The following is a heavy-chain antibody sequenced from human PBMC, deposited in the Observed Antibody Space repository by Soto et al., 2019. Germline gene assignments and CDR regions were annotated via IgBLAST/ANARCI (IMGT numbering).Heavy chain of an antibody. D-gene: IGHD2-8*02. J-gene: IGHJ6*01. V-gene: IGHV3-23*01. CDR1: GFTFNNYA. Sequence: EVQLLESGGGLVQPGGSLRLSCAASGFTFNNYAMTWVRQAPGKGLEWVSTISGSDGSTYYADSVKGRFTISRDNSKNALYLQMSSLRAEDTALYYCVKDWTGDTCPCMDVWGQGTTVTVFS. CDR2: ISGSDGST. CDR3: VKDWTGDTCPCMDV.